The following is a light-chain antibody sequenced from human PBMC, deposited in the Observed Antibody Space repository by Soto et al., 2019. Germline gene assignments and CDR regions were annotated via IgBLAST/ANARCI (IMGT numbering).Light chain of an antibody. CDR3: QQYGSSRWT. J-gene: IGKJ1*01. CDR1: QSVSSSY. CDR2: AAS. Sequence: ESVLTPVAGVLSLSPGERTTLSCRASQSVSSSYLAWYQQKPGQAPRLLIYAASSRATGIPDRFSGSGSGTDFTLTISRLEPDDFAVYYCQQYGSSRWTFGQGTQVDIK. V-gene: IGKV3-20*01.